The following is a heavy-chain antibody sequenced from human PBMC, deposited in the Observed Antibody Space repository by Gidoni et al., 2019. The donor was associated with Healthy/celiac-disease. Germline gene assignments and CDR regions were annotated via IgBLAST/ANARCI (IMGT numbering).Heavy chain of an antibody. D-gene: IGHD6-6*01. Sequence: EVQLVESGGGLVKPGGSLRLSCAASGFTFRNAWMHWVRQAQGKGLEWVGRIKSKTDGGTTDSAAPVKGRFTISRDDAKNTLYLQMNSLKTEDTAVYYCTTDPYSSSLFVVYYYGMDVWGQGTTVTVSS. V-gene: IGHV3-15*07. J-gene: IGHJ6*02. CDR3: TTDPYSSSLFVVYYYGMDV. CDR2: IKSKTDGGTT. CDR1: GFTFRNAW.